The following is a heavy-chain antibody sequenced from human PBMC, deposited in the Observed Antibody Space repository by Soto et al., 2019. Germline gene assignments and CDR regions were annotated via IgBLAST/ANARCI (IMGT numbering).Heavy chain of an antibody. D-gene: IGHD2-15*01. V-gene: IGHV3-33*01. Sequence: QVQLVESGGGVVQPGRSLRLSCAASGFTFSSYGMHWVRQAPGKGLEWVAVIWYDGSNKYYADSVKGRFTISRDNSKNTLYLQMNSLRAEDTAVYYCARGRIHYYYGMDVWGQGTTVTVSS. J-gene: IGHJ6*02. CDR3: ARGRIHYYYGMDV. CDR1: GFTFSSYG. CDR2: IWYDGSNK.